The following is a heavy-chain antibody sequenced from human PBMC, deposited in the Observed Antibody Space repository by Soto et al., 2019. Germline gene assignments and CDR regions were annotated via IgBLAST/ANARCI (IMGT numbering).Heavy chain of an antibody. V-gene: IGHV3-48*01. J-gene: IGHJ4*02. CDR2: ISSSSSTI. D-gene: IGHD5-12*01. CDR3: ARGGYNWPFDY. CDR1: GFTFSSYS. Sequence: EVQLVESGGGLVQPGGSLRLSCAASGFTFSSYSMNWVRQAPGKGLEWVSYISSSSSTIYYADSVKGRFTISRDNAKNSLYLQINSLRADDTAVYYCARGGYNWPFDYWGQGTLVTVSS.